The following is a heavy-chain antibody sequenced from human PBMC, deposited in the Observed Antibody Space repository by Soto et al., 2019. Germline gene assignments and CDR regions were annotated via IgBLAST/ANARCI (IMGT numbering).Heavy chain of an antibody. CDR1: GFSISRLT. Sequence: EVQLVESGGGLVQPGGSLRLSCAASGFSISRLTMNWVRQAPGKGLEWVAYISSTSNTVYYADSVDGRFTISRDNAKNSMFMQMSSLRAEDTAVYYCATYAPYCRGGTFDLWGQGTQVTVSS. V-gene: IGHV3-48*01. J-gene: IGHJ4*02. CDR3: ATYAPYCRGGTFDL. D-gene: IGHD2-15*01. CDR2: ISSTSNTV.